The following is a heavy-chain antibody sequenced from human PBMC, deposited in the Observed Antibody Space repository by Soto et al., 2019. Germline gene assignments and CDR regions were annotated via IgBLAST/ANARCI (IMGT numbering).Heavy chain of an antibody. CDR1: GGSFRGYY. J-gene: IGHJ6*02. D-gene: IGHD4-17*01. CDR2: INHSGST. Sequence: QVQLQQCGAGLLKPSETLSLTCAVYGGSFRGYYWSWIRQPPGKGLEWIGEINHSGSTNHNPSLTRRVPVSVDTSKDRFSRTLSSVTGADTAVDSCARGLDYYTVSTFAMDVWGQGTMVTVSS. CDR3: ARGLDYYTVSTFAMDV. V-gene: IGHV4-34*01.